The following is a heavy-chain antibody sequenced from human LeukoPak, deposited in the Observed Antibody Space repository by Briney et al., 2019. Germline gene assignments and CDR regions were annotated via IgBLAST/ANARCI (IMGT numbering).Heavy chain of an antibody. CDR2: TNSDASTT. Sequence: GSLRLSCAASGFTFSSYAMSWVRQAPGKGLVWVSRTNSDASTTLYADSVQGRFSVSRDNAKNTLYLQMSSLRAEDTAVYYCTRGLPNFSFFDYWGQGILVTVSS. V-gene: IGHV3-74*01. CDR3: TRGLPNFSFFDY. D-gene: IGHD4/OR15-4a*01. CDR1: GFTFSSYA. J-gene: IGHJ4*02.